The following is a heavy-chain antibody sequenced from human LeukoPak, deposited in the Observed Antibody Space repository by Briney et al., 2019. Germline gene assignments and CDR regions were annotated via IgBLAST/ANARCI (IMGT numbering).Heavy chain of an antibody. J-gene: IGHJ4*02. D-gene: IGHD5-12*01. Sequence: LGGSLRLSCAASGFSLSNSAMSWVRQAPGKGLEWVSLIIASSGSTFYADSVKGRFTISSDNSKNTLYLPMNSLRAEDTAVYYCAKGAYDYIEMGYFDYWGQGTLVTVSS. CDR1: GFSLSNSA. V-gene: IGHV3-23*01. CDR3: AKGAYDYIEMGYFDY. CDR2: IIASSGST.